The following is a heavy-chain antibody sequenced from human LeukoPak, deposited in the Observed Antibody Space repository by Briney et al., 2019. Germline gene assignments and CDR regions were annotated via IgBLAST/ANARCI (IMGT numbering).Heavy chain of an antibody. V-gene: IGHV3-23*01. Sequence: PGGSLRLSCAASGFSFSTYAMSWVRQAPGKGLEWVSAISGSNGITYYADSVKGRFTISRDNSKNTLYLQMNSLRAEDTAVYYCAKGKFNYYGSGSYGLDYWGQGTLVTVSS. CDR2: ISGSNGIT. CDR1: GFSFSTYA. CDR3: AKGKFNYYGSGSYGLDY. J-gene: IGHJ4*02. D-gene: IGHD3-10*01.